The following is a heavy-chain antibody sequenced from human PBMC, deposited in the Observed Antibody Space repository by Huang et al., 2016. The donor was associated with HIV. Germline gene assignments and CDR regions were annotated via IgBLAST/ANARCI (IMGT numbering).Heavy chain of an antibody. V-gene: IGHV3-23*01. D-gene: IGHD3-22*01. CDR3: AKDLVTYDSSGSV. CDR1: GCSFSSSA. Sequence: EVHLLESGGGLVQPGGSLRLSCAASGCSFSSSARSWVRQGPGRVLEWVSTVSNSASSRHYSDSVRGRFTISRDNSKDTLYLQMNSLRAEDTALYYCAKDLVTYDSSGSVWGQGTLVTVSS. J-gene: IGHJ4*02. CDR2: VSNSASSR.